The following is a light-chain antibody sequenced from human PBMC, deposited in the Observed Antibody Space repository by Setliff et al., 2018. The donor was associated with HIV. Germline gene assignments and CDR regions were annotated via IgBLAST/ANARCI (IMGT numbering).Light chain of an antibody. Sequence: QSVLTQPASVSGSPGQSITISCTGTSSDVGNYNLVSWYQQHPGTAPKLIIFEVRNRPSGVSSRFSGSKSGNMASLTISGLQGDDEAYYYCCSYAGSGTNVFGTGTKVTVL. CDR3: CSYAGSGTNV. CDR2: EVR. V-gene: IGLV2-23*02. CDR1: SSDVGNYNL. J-gene: IGLJ1*01.